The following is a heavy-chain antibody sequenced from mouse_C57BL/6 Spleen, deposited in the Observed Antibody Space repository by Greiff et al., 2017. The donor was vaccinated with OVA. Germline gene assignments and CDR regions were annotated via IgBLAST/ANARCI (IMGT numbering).Heavy chain of an antibody. CDR2: ILPGSGST. CDR1: GYTFTGYW. CDR3: ARGDYDSPPHYWYFDV. V-gene: IGHV1-9*01. J-gene: IGHJ1*03. D-gene: IGHD2-4*01. Sequence: QVQLKQSGAELMKPGASVKLSCKATGYTFTGYWIEWVKQRPGHGLEWIGEILPGSGSTNYNEKFKGKATFTADTSSNTAYMQLSSLTTEDSAIYYCARGDYDSPPHYWYFDVWGTGTTVTVSS.